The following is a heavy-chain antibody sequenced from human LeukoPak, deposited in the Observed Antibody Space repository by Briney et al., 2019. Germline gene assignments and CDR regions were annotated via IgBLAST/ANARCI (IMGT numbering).Heavy chain of an antibody. V-gene: IGHV3-30-3*01. CDR1: GFTFSSYA. D-gene: IGHD1-26*01. J-gene: IGHJ6*02. CDR3: ARAPTFGWELNYYYYGMDV. CDR2: ISYDGSNK. Sequence: GGSLRLSCAASGFTFSSYAMHWVRQAPGKGLEWVAVISYDGSNKYYADSVKGRFTISRDNSKNTLYLQMNSLRAEDTAVYYCARAPTFGWELNYYYYGMDVWGQGTTVTVSS.